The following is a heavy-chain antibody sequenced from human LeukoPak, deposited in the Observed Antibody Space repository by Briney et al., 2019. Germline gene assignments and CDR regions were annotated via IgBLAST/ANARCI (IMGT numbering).Heavy chain of an antibody. V-gene: IGHV3-23*01. CDR2: ISGSGGST. CDR3: AKVGDSSSRGRDYYFDY. J-gene: IGHJ4*02. Sequence: GGSLRLSCAASGFTFSSYAMSWVRQAPGKGLEWVSAISGSGGSTYYADSVKGRFTISRDNSKNTLYLQMNSLRAEDTAVYYCAKVGDSSSRGRDYYFDYWGQGTLVTVSS. D-gene: IGHD6-13*01. CDR1: GFTFSSYA.